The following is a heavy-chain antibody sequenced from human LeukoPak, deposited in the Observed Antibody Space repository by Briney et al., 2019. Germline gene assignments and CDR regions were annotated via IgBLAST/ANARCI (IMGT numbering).Heavy chain of an antibody. J-gene: IGHJ2*01. CDR3: ARDVISNPVTGTFPHFDL. D-gene: IGHD2-8*02. CDR2: ISGNGGST. Sequence: GGSLRLSCAASGFTFSSYSMTWVRQAPGKGLEWVSVISGNGGSTYYADSVKGRFTISRDNSKNILYLQLNSLRAGDTAVYFCARDVISNPVTGTFPHFDLWGRGTLVTVSS. CDR1: GFTFSSYS. V-gene: IGHV3-23*01.